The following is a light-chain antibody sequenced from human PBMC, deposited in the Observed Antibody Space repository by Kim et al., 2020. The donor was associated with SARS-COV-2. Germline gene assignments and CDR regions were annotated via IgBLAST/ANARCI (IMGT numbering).Light chain of an antibody. Sequence: EIVLTQSPATLSLSPGERATLPCRASQSVTGRVSWYQQRPGQAPRLLIYDTSNRATGIPARFSGSGSGTDFTLTISSLEPEDFAVYYCQQRRSWPLTFGGGTK. CDR3: QQRRSWPLT. V-gene: IGKV3-11*01. CDR1: QSVTGR. CDR2: DTS. J-gene: IGKJ4*01.